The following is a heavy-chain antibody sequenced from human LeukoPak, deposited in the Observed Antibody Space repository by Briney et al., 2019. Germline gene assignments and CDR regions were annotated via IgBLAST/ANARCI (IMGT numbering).Heavy chain of an antibody. CDR2: IYTSGST. D-gene: IGHD3-22*01. Sequence: SSETLSLTCTVSGGSISSYYWSWIRQPAGKGLEWIGRIYTSGSTNYNPSLKSRVTMSVDTSKNQFSLKLSSLTAADTAVYYCARDVGYYDSSGYYYYFDYWGQGTLVTVSS. J-gene: IGHJ4*02. CDR1: GGSISSYY. V-gene: IGHV4-4*07. CDR3: ARDVGYYDSSGYYYYFDY.